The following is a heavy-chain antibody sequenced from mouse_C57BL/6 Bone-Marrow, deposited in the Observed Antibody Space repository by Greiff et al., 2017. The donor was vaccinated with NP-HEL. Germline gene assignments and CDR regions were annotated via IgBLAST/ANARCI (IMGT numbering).Heavy chain of an antibody. CDR1: GYTFTSYW. D-gene: IGHD2-3*01. J-gene: IGHJ3*01. CDR2: IDPNSGGT. CDR3: ARSLGRVYDRRFAY. Sequence: VQLQQPGAELVKPGASVKLSCKASGYTFTSYWMHWVKQRPGRGLEWIGRIDPNSGGTKYNEKFKSKATLTVDKPSSTAYMQLSSLTSGDSAVYYCARSLGRVYDRRFAYWGQGTLVTVSA. V-gene: IGHV1-72*01.